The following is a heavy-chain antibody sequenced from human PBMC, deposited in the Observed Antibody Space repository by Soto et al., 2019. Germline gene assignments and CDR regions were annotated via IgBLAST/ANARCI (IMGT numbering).Heavy chain of an antibody. Sequence: QIQLVQSGAEVKKPGSSVKVSCKASGGTFSSYTISWVRQAPGQGLEWMGRIIPILGIANYAQKFQGRVTITADKSTSTAYMELSSLRSEDTAVYYCASAPARSGYSSGWLGIAFDIWGQGTMVTVSS. CDR2: IIPILGIA. CDR1: GGTFSSYT. J-gene: IGHJ3*02. D-gene: IGHD6-19*01. CDR3: ASAPARSGYSSGWLGIAFDI. V-gene: IGHV1-69*02.